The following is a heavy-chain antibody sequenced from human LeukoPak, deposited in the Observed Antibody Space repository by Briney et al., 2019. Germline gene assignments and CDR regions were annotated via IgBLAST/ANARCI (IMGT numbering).Heavy chain of an antibody. D-gene: IGHD6-6*01. CDR1: GFTFSSYS. V-gene: IGHV3-21*01. J-gene: IGHJ4*02. CDR3: ARDPVIHSSSSSIFDY. CDR2: ISSSSSYI. Sequence: GGSLRLSCAASGFTFSSYSMNWVRQAPGKGLEWVSSISSSSSYIYYADSVKGRFTISRDNAKNSLYLQMNSLRAEDTAVYYCARDPVIHSSSSSIFDYWGQGTLDTVSS.